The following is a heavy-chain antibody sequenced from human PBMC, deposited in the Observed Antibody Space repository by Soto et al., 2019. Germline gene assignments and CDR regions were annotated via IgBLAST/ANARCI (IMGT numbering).Heavy chain of an antibody. Sequence: EVQLLESGGGLVQPGGSLSLSCAASGFTFSSYAMSWVRQAPGKGLEWVSAISGSGGSTYYADSVKGRFTIPRDNSKNTWYLQMNSLRAEDTAVYYCAKDEEIVVEGWFDPWGQGTLVTVSS. J-gene: IGHJ5*02. CDR3: AKDEEIVVEGWFDP. CDR1: GFTFSSYA. D-gene: IGHD2-2*01. V-gene: IGHV3-23*01. CDR2: ISGSGGST.